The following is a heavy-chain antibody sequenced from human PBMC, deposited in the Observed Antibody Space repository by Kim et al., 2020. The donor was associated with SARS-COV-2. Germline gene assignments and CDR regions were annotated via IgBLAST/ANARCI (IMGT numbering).Heavy chain of an antibody. J-gene: IGHJ5*02. CDR2: INSDGSST. V-gene: IGHV3-74*01. Sequence: GGSLRLSCAASGFTFSSYWMHWVRQAPGKGLVWVSRINSDGSSTSYADSVKGRFTISRDNAKNTLYLQMNSLRAEDTAVYYCARDGGSLYYYDSSGYYYYNWFDTWGQGTLVTVSS. D-gene: IGHD3-22*01. CDR3: ARDGGSLYYYDSSGYYYYNWFDT. CDR1: GFTFSSYW.